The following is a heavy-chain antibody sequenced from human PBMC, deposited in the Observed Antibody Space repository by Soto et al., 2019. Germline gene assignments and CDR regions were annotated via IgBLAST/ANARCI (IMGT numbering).Heavy chain of an antibody. Sequence: EVQLLESGGGLVQPGGSLRLSCVASGFTFSGNVMSWVRQAPGKGLEWISIISGSGGSTYYADSVKGRFTISRDNSNNTLYLQMHSLTPADTAVYYCAKNGCGGDCYSSVAGNWFDPWGQGTLVTVSS. D-gene: IGHD2-21*02. CDR1: GFTFSGNV. V-gene: IGHV3-23*01. CDR2: ISGSGGST. CDR3: AKNGCGGDCYSSVAGNWFDP. J-gene: IGHJ5*02.